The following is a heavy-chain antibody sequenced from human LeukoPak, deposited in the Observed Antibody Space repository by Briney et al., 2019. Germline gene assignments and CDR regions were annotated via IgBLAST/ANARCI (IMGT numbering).Heavy chain of an antibody. Sequence: RGSLRPSCAASGFTFSSYAMSWVRQAPGKGLEWVSAISGSGGSTYYADSVKGRFTISRDNSKNTLYLQMNSLRAEDTAVYYCAKDLSGKVLLGDWGQGTLVTVSS. CDR1: GFTFSSYA. J-gene: IGHJ4*02. CDR2: ISGSGGST. D-gene: IGHD3-10*01. CDR3: AKDLSGKVLLGD. V-gene: IGHV3-23*01.